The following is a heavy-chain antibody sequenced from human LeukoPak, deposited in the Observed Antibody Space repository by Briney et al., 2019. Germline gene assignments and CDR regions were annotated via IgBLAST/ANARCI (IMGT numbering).Heavy chain of an antibody. CDR1: GVSISAYY. J-gene: IGHJ4*02. CDR2: IYYSGST. D-gene: IGHD6-19*01. CDR3: ARHEFNSGWYVVYY. V-gene: IGHV4-39*01. Sequence: PSETLSLTCSVSGVSISAYYWSWIRQPPGKGLEWIGSIYYSGSTYYNPSLKSRVTISVDTSKNQFSLKLSSVTAADTAVYYCARHEFNSGWYVVYYWGQGTLVTVSS.